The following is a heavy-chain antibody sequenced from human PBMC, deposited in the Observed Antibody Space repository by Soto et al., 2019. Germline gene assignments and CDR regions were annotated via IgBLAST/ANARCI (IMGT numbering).Heavy chain of an antibody. Sequence: EVKLVESGGGLVQPGRSLRLSCAASGFTSNDYAMHWVRQAPGKGLEWVSGIYYNSDCIDYGDSVKGRFATSRDNAKNSLYLQMNSLRPEDTAVYYCVKDVLPGGADYWGPGTLVTVSS. CDR3: VKDVLPGGADY. J-gene: IGHJ4*02. V-gene: IGHV3-9*02. CDR2: IYYNSDCI. CDR1: GFTSNDYA. D-gene: IGHD3-16*01.